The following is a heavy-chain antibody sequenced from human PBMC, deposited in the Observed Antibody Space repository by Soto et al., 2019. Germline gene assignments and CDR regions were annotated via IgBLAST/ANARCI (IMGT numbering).Heavy chain of an antibody. D-gene: IGHD2-21*02. CDR3: ARSIVVVTALDY. V-gene: IGHV1-3*01. CDR1: GSTFTSYA. Sequence: QVQLVQSGAEVQKPGASVKVSCKASGSTFTSYAMHWVRPAPGQRLEWMGWINAGNGNTKYSKKFQGRVTITRDTSASTAYMELSSLRSEDTAVYYCARSIVVVTALDYWGQGTLVTVSS. J-gene: IGHJ4*02. CDR2: INAGNGNT.